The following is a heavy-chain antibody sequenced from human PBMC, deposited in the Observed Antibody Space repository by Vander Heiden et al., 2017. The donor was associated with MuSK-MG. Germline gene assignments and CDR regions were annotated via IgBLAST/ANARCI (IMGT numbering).Heavy chain of an antibody. CDR1: GYSISSGYY. CDR3: ARELEWELHLDAFDI. V-gene: IGHV4-38-2*02. Sequence: QVQLQESGPGLVKPSETLSLTCTVSGYSISSGYYWGWIRQPPGKGLEWIGSIYHSGSTYYNPSLKSRVTISVDTSKNQFSLKLSSVTAADTAVYYCARELEWELHLDAFDIWGQGTMVTVSS. D-gene: IGHD1-26*01. CDR2: IYHSGST. J-gene: IGHJ3*02.